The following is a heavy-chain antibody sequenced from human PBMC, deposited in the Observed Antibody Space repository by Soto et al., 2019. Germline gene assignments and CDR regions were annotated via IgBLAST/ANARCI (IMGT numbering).Heavy chain of an antibody. CDR1: GYIFTNYG. V-gene: IGHV1-18*01. Sequence: QVQLVQSGPEVKKAGASVKVSCKASGYIFTNYGITWVRQAPGQGLEWRGWISANTGPTNYAQKFQGRVTMTTDTYTSKDYMELRSMRSDDTAVYYCEKDFMGATSRKDYWGQGTLVTVSS. J-gene: IGHJ4*02. D-gene: IGHD3-10*01. CDR2: ISANTGPT. CDR3: EKDFMGATSRKDY.